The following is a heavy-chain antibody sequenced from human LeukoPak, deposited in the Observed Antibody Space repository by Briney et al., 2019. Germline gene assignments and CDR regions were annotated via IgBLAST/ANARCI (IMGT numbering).Heavy chain of an antibody. CDR3: ARAQVVPAATYYYYYGMDV. D-gene: IGHD2-2*01. J-gene: IGHJ6*04. CDR2: ISTSSTYK. CDR1: GFTFSDNY. V-gene: IGHV3-11*06. Sequence: GGSLRLSCAASGFTFSDNYMNWIRLAPGKGLEWVSSISTSSTYKNYADSVRGRFTISRDNANNSLYLQMNSLRAEDTAVYYCARAQVVPAATYYYYYGMDVWGKGTTVTVSS.